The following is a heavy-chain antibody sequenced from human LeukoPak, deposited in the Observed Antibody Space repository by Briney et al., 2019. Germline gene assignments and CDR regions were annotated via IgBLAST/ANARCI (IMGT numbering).Heavy chain of an antibody. D-gene: IGHD4-23*01. J-gene: IGHJ2*01. Sequence: PSETLSLTCTVSGGTISSYFWSWIRQPPGKGLEWIGNISPSGSTNYKPSLKSRVTISVDTSKSRSSLRLSSVTAADTAVYYCATDYGGNSDWYFDLWGRGTLVTVSS. CDR3: ATDYGGNSDWYFDL. CDR2: ISPSGST. CDR1: GGTISSYF. V-gene: IGHV4-4*08.